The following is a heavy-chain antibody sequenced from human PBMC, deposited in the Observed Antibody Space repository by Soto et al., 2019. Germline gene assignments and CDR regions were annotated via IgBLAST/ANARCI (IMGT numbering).Heavy chain of an antibody. CDR3: ARDIPPWNDEDYYYGMDV. J-gene: IGHJ6*02. CDR2: ISYDGSNK. V-gene: IGHV3-30-3*01. CDR1: GFTFSSYA. D-gene: IGHD1-1*01. Sequence: GGSLRLSCAASGFTFSSYAMHWVRQAPGKGLEWVAVISYDGSNKYYADSVKGRFTISRDNSKNTLYLQMNSLRAEDTAVYYCARDIPPWNDEDYYYGMDVWGQGTTVTVSS.